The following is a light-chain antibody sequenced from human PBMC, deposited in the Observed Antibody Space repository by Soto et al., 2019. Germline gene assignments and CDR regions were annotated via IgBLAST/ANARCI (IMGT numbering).Light chain of an antibody. V-gene: IGLV2-11*01. CDR3: CSYAGSRVV. Sequence: QSALTQPRSVSGSPGQSVTISCTGTSSDVGGYNYVSWYQQHPGKAPKLMIYDVSKRPSGVPDRFSGSKSGNTASLTISGLQAEDEDDYYCCSYAGSRVVFGGGTQLTVL. CDR2: DVS. J-gene: IGLJ2*01. CDR1: SSDVGGYNY.